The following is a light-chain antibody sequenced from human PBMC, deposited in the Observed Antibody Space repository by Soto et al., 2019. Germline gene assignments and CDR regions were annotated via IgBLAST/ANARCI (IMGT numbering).Light chain of an antibody. CDR2: EVS. J-gene: IGLJ2*01. V-gene: IGLV2-14*01. Sequence: QSVLTQPASVSGSPGQSITISCTGTSRDVGGYNYVSWHQQHPGKAPKVIITEVSNRPSGVSNRFSGSKSGNTASLTISVRQAEDEADYYCSSYVNYNTFVIFGGGTKLTVL. CDR3: SSYVNYNTFVI. CDR1: SRDVGGYNY.